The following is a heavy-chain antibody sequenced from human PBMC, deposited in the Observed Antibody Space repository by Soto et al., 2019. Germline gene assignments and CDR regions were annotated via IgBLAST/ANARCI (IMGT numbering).Heavy chain of an antibody. Sequence: QVQLVESGGGVVQPGKSLRLSCAASGFTFSTYGMHWVRQAPGKGLEWVAVIWYDGSNKYHGDSLKGRFTISRDNSKNTLVLQINNLRAEDTAVYYCGRDGALGDTAVVDSWGQGTLVTVSS. D-gene: IGHD5-18*01. CDR1: GFTFSTYG. J-gene: IGHJ4*02. V-gene: IGHV3-33*01. CDR2: IWYDGSNK. CDR3: GRDGALGDTAVVDS.